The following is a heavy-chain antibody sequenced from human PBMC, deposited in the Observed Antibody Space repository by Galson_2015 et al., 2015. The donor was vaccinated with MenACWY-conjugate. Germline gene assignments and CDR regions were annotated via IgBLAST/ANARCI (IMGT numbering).Heavy chain of an antibody. CDR1: GYYFTSYW. V-gene: IGHV5-51*01. CDR3: ARHPPGGRGMDV. CDR2: ISPGDSNT. Sequence: QSGAEVKQPGESLKISCKGSGYYFTSYWIAWVRQIPGKGLEWMGLISPGDSNTRYGPSFQGQVTISADKSISTAYLQWSSLKASDTAMYYCARHPPGGRGMDVWGRGTTVTVSS. J-gene: IGHJ6*02. D-gene: IGHD1-26*01.